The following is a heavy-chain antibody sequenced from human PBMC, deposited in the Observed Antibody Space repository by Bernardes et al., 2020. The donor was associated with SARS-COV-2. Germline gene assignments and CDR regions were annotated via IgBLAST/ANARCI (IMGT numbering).Heavy chain of an antibody. CDR1: GFTFSTYA. D-gene: IGHD2-8*01. Sequence: GGSLRLSCAASGFTFSTYAMSWVRQAPGKGLEWVSGFSGGGGSTFYADSVKGRFTISRDHSKNTLYLQMNSLRAEDTAVYYCAKGGVYQAGTFDFWGQGTLVTVSS. CDR2: FSGGGGST. V-gene: IGHV3-23*01. J-gene: IGHJ4*02. CDR3: AKGGVYQAGTFDF.